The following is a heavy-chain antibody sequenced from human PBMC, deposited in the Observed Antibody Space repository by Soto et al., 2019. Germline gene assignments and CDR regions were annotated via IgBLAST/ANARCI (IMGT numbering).Heavy chain of an antibody. Sequence: GGSLRLSCAASGFTFSNYGMHWVRQAPGKGLEWVAFISDDGSNKYYADSMKGRFTMSRDNSKRTLYLQMSSLRVEDTAGYYCTKRRNVLRFLEWSSGMEVWGQGTTVTVSS. CDR1: GFTFSNYG. V-gene: IGHV3-30*18. D-gene: IGHD3-3*01. CDR2: ISDDGSNK. J-gene: IGHJ6*02. CDR3: TKRRNVLRFLEWSSGMEV.